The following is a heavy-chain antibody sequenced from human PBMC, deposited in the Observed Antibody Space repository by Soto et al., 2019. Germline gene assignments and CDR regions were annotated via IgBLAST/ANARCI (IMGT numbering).Heavy chain of an antibody. CDR3: VRWSYLDY. Sequence: DVELLESGGGLVQPGGSLRLSCAASGFSFISYAMSWVRQAPGKGLEWGSTISGSDGKTFYADSVKGRFSISRDTAKNMLYLQMNNLGGDDTAVYYCVRWSYLDYWGQGIRVTVS. CDR2: ISGSDGKT. CDR1: GFSFISYA. D-gene: IGHD3-3*01. V-gene: IGHV3-23*01. J-gene: IGHJ4*02.